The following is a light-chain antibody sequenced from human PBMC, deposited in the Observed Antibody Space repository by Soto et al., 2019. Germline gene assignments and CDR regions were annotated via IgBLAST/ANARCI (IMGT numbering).Light chain of an antibody. CDR2: GAS. Sequence: EIVLTQSPGTLSVSPGEKVALSCRASQSVGRNFLAWYQHKPGQAPRLLIHGASTRATGIPDRFSGSGSGTDFTLTISRLEPEDFAMFYCQQYASSPLTFGGGTKVETK. V-gene: IGKV3-20*01. CDR3: QQYASSPLT. J-gene: IGKJ4*01. CDR1: QSVGRNF.